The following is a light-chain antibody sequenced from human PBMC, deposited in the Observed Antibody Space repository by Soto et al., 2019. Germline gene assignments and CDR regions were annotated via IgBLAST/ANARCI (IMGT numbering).Light chain of an antibody. CDR1: RSDLGGYNY. CDR3: ASYTDTGSVV. CDR2: DVS. J-gene: IGLJ2*01. V-gene: IGLV2-14*03. Sequence: SALTQPASVSGSPGQSITISCTGTRSDLGGYNYVSWYQQHPDRTPQLMIYDVSHRPSGVSNRFSGSKSGNTASLTISGLQTEDEADYYCASYTDTGSVVFGGGTKLTVL.